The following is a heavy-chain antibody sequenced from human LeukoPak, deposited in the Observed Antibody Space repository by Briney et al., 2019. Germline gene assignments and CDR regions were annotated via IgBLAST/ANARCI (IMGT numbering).Heavy chain of an antibody. Sequence: GGSLRLSCAASGLTFSSYAMSWVRQAPGKGLEWVSAISGSGGSTYYADSVKGRFTISRDNSKNTLYLQMNSLRAEDTAVYYCAKDPTYRLAYFQHWGQGTLVTVSS. V-gene: IGHV3-23*01. CDR1: GLTFSSYA. CDR2: ISGSGGST. D-gene: IGHD3-9*01. J-gene: IGHJ1*01. CDR3: AKDPTYRLAYFQH.